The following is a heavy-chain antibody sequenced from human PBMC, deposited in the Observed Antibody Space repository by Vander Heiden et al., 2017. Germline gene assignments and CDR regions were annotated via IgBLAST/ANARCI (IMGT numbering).Heavy chain of an antibody. V-gene: IGHV4-4*07. CDR3: VGNYYDSRGYYFIDS. Sequence: QVQLQESGPGLVRPSETLSITCAVSGGSMGNYSWTWLRQPAGKALEWLGRIYTGGSTNYNPSLKSRVTMSVATSKNQFSLKLTSVTAADTAVYYCVGNYYDSRGYYFIDSWGQGTLVTVS. CDR2: IYTGGST. J-gene: IGHJ4*02. CDR1: GGSMGNYS. D-gene: IGHD3-22*01.